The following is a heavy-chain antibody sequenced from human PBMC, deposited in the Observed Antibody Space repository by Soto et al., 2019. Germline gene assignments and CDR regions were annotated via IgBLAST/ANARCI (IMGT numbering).Heavy chain of an antibody. CDR2: IIPIFGTA. CDR1: GGTFSSYA. CDR3: SYCSSTSCYLGTFDY. D-gene: IGHD2-2*01. J-gene: IGHJ4*02. V-gene: IGHV1-69*13. Sequence: GASVKVSCKASGGTFSSYAISWVRQAPGQGLEWMGGIIPIFGTANYAQKFQGRVTITADESTSTAYMELSSLRSEDTAVYYCSYCSSTSCYLGTFDYWGQGTLVTVSS.